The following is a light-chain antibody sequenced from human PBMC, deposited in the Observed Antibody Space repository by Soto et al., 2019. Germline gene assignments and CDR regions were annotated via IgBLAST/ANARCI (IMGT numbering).Light chain of an antibody. J-gene: IGKJ2*01. CDR2: DSS. CDR1: QTVSSY. V-gene: IGKV3-11*01. CDR3: QQRYNPPPYT. Sequence: EIVLTQSPATLSLSPGERATLSCRASQTVSSYVAWYQQRHGQAPRLVIYDSSNRAPGVPARFSGSGSGTQFTLTISSLEPEDSAVYYCQQRYNPPPYTFGQGTKLEIK.